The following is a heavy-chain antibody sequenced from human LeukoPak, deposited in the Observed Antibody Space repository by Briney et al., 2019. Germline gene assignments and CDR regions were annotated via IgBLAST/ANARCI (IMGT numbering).Heavy chain of an antibody. J-gene: IGHJ6*03. CDR3: ARASITSTYYHYYMDV. V-gene: IGHV3-30*01. CDR2: VSPDGSVE. CDR1: GFTFSSFP. D-gene: IGHD3-10*01. Sequence: GRSLRLSCAASGFTFSSFPMHWVRQAPGKGLEWVVVVSPDGSVENYADSVKGRFTISRDNSKNTVYLQMNSLRTEDTAVYYCARASITSTYYHYYMDVWGEGTTVTVSS.